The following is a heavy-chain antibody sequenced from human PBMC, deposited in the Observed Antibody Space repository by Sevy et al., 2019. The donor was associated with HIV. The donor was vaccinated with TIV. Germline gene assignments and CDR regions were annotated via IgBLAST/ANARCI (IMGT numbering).Heavy chain of an antibody. CDR2: ISWSSGNI. CDR1: GFTFDDYT. Sequence: GGSLRLSCAASGFTFDDYTMNWVRQAPGKGLEWVAGISWSSGNIAYADSVEGRFTISRDNAKNSLYLQMNSLGVEDTALYYCVKDRSGRYSFDYWGQGTLVTVSS. V-gene: IGHV3-9*01. J-gene: IGHJ4*02. D-gene: IGHD1-26*01. CDR3: VKDRSGRYSFDY.